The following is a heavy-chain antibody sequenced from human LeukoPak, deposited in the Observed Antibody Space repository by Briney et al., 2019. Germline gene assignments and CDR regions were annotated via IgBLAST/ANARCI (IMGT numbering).Heavy chain of an antibody. CDR3: ARETTITMVRGVNL. V-gene: IGHV3-11*04. J-gene: IGHJ4*02. CDR1: GFTFSDYY. CDR2: ISSSGSTI. D-gene: IGHD3-10*01. Sequence: GGSLRLSCAAPGFTFSDYYMSWIRQAPGKGLEWVSYISSSGSTIYYADSVKGRFTISRDNAKNSLYLQMNSLRDEDTAVYYCARETTITMVRGVNLWGQGTLVTVSS.